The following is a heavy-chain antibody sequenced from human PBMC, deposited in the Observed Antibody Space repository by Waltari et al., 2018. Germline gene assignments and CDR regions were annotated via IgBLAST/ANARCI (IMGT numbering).Heavy chain of an antibody. J-gene: IGHJ6*02. D-gene: IGHD2-2*01. CDR3: ARGSQYLYYYYGMDV. CDR2: INQSGRT. V-gene: IGHV4-34*01. CDR1: GGSFRGYY. Sequence: VQLQQWRAGLLKPSEPLSLTCAVYGGSFRGYYRSWIRHPPGKGLEWIGEINQSGRTNYNPCLKSRVTISVDTSKNQFSLKLSSVTAADTAVYYCARGSQYLYYYYGMDVWGQGTTVTVSS.